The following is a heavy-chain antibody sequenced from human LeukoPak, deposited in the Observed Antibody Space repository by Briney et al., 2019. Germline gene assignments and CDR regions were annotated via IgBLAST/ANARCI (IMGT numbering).Heavy chain of an antibody. CDR3: GGITRYYFEY. CDR1: GFTVSTNY. CDR2: IYSGDNT. V-gene: IGHV3-66*01. Sequence: GGSLRLSCTASGFTVSTNYMSWVRHPPGKGLEWVSLIYSGDNTYYADSVKGRFTISRENSKNTLYLQMNSLRAEDTAVYCCGGITRYYFEYWGQGTLVTVSS. J-gene: IGHJ4*02. D-gene: IGHD4-23*01.